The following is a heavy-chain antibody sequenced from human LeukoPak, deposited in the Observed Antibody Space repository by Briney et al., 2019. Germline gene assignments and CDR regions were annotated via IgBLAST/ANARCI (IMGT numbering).Heavy chain of an antibody. CDR3: AREDYGDYREVDY. J-gene: IGHJ4*02. V-gene: IGHV1-18*01. D-gene: IGHD4-17*01. Sequence: ASVKVSCKASGGTFISYAISWVRQAPGQGLEWMAWISAYNGNTNYAQKFQGRVTMTTDTSTSTAYMELSRLRSDDTAVYYCAREDYGDYREVDYWGQGTLVTVSS. CDR2: ISAYNGNT. CDR1: GGTFISYA.